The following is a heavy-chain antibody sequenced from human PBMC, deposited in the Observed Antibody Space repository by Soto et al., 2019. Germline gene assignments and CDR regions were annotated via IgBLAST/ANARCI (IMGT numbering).Heavy chain of an antibody. CDR1: GGSVTSHH. CDR2: TSYTGNT. J-gene: IGHJ4*02. CDR3: ANSRGATAIFNF. V-gene: IGHV4-59*02. Sequence: SETLSLTCFVSGGSVTSHHWSWIRQFPGQGLEWIAYTSYTGNTDYNPSLKSRVTISVDTSKNQFYLRLTSVTAADTAMYFCANSRGATAIFNFWGQGALVTVSS. D-gene: IGHD2-21*01.